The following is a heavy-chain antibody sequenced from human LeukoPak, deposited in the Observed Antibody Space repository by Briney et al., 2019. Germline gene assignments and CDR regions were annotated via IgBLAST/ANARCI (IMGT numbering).Heavy chain of an antibody. D-gene: IGHD3-22*01. Sequence: ASVKVSCKASGYTFTGYYIHWVRQAPGQGLEGLGWINPNSGDTHYAQKFQGRVTMTRDTSISTAYMELSSLRSDDTAVYYCANRDSSGYYYFDNWGQGTLVTVSS. CDR3: ANRDSSGYYYFDN. CDR2: INPNSGDT. V-gene: IGHV1-2*02. CDR1: GYTFTGYY. J-gene: IGHJ4*02.